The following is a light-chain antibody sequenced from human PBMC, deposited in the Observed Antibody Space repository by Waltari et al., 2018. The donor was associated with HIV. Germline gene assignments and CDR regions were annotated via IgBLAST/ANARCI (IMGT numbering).Light chain of an antibody. CDR3: TSYEGKNNLV. J-gene: IGLJ2*01. CDR1: STDVPTYNY. Sequence: ALTQPPSASGSPGQSVTISCPGTSTDVPTYNYVSWYQQHPGEAPKILIYEVNKRPSGVPDRFSGSKAGNTASLTVSGLQADDEADYYCTSYEGKNNLVFGGGTKLTVL. V-gene: IGLV2-8*01. CDR2: EVN.